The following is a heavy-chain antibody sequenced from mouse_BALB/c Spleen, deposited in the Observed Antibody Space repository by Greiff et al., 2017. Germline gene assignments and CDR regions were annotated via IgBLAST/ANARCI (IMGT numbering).Heavy chain of an antibody. CDR3: ARGYYGSSYVDY. D-gene: IGHD1-1*01. J-gene: IGHJ2*01. CDR2: IDPSDSYT. Sequence: QVQLQQPGAKLVKPGASVKLSCKASGYTFTSYWMHWVKQRPGQGLEWIGEIDPSDSYTNYNQKFKGKATLTVDKSSSTAYMQLSSLTSEDSAVYYCARGYYGSSYVDYWGQGTTLTVSS. CDR1: GYTFTSYW. V-gene: IGHV1-69*02.